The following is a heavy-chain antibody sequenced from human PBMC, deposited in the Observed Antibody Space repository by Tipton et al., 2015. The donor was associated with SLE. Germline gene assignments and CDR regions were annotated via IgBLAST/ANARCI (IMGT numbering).Heavy chain of an antibody. Sequence: LRLSCTVSGGSISESTYSWDWIRQAPGKGLEWIGSMYFSGNTYYNPFLRSRVTISADTSKNQFSLKLTSVTAADTAVYYCVRLSSSGWRPYNWFDPWGQGTLVTVSS. V-gene: IGHV4-39*07. CDR1: GGSISESTYS. CDR3: VRLSSSGWRPYNWFDP. D-gene: IGHD6-19*01. J-gene: IGHJ5*02. CDR2: MYFSGNT.